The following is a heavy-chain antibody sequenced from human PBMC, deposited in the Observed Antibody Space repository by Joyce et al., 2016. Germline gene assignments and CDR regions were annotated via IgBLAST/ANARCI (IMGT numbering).Heavy chain of an antibody. Sequence: QVQLVESGGGVVQPGGSLRLSCAASGFALRKCGMHWVRQAPGRGLEWLAVFTHDGTAQVYADSGRGRFTISRDTSSNMVYLQMNNLRSEDTALYHCVKEAQSGDYRTADYWGQGTLVTVSS. D-gene: IGHD1-26*01. CDR1: GFALRKCG. CDR2: FTHDGTAQ. V-gene: IGHV3-30*18. CDR3: VKEAQSGDYRTADY. J-gene: IGHJ4*02.